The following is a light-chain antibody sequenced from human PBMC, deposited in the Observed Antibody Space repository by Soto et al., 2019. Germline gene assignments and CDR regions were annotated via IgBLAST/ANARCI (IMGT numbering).Light chain of an antibody. CDR1: QGIGSY. CDR3: QQLNNYPLT. CDR2: AAS. J-gene: IGKJ4*01. Sequence: DIQLTQSPSFLSASLWDRVTITSRASQGIGSYLAWYQQKPGKAPRLLIYAASTLQSGVPSRFSGSGSDTEFTLTISSLQPEDFATYYCQQLNNYPLTFGGGTKVDIK. V-gene: IGKV1-9*01.